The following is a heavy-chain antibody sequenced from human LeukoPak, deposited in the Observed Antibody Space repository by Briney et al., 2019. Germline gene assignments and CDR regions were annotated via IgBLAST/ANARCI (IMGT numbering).Heavy chain of an antibody. CDR1: GGSISSSSYY. Sequence: SETLSLTCTVSGGSISSSSYYWVWIRQPPGKGLEWIGTIYHTGSTYYNPSLKSRVAISVDTSKSHLSLKLTSVTAADTAVYFCAGHWGSTMTHLDYWGQGTLVTVSS. CDR2: IYHTGST. J-gene: IGHJ4*02. V-gene: IGHV4-39*01. D-gene: IGHD3-22*01. CDR3: AGHWGSTMTHLDY.